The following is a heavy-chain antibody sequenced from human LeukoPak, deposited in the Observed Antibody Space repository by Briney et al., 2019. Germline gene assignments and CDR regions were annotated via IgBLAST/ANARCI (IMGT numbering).Heavy chain of an antibody. J-gene: IGHJ4*02. D-gene: IGHD1-7*01. V-gene: IGHV4-34*01. CDR2: INHSGST. Sequence: PSETLSLTCAVYGGSLSGYYWSWIRQPPGKGLEWIGEINHSGSTNYNPSLKSRVTISVDTSKNQFSLKLSSVTAADTAVYYCARGNYPDYWGQGTLVTVSS. CDR3: ARGNYPDY. CDR1: GGSLSGYY.